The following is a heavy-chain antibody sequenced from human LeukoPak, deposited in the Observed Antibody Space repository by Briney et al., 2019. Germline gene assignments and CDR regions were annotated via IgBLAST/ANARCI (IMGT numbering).Heavy chain of an antibody. D-gene: IGHD3-10*01. V-gene: IGHV1-24*01. J-gene: IGHJ4*02. CDR1: GYTLTELS. CDR2: FDPEDGET. Sequence: ASVKVSCKVSGYTLTELSMHWVRQAPGKGLEWMGGFDPEDGETIYAQKFQGRVTMTEDTSTDTAYMELSSLRSEDTAVYYCATGAITMVRGVIITRDYWGQETLVTVSS. CDR3: ATGAITMVRGVIITRDY.